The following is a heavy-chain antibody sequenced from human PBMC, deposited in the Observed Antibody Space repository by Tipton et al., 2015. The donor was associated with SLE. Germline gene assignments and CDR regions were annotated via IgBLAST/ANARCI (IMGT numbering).Heavy chain of an antibody. V-gene: IGHV4-59*11. D-gene: IGHD2-8*02. J-gene: IGHJ4*02. Sequence: GLVKPSETLSLTCTVSGGSISSHYWSWIRQPPGKGLEWIGYIYYSESTNYNPSLKSRVTISVDTSNNQFSLKLSSVTAADTAVYYCARRRPRIMDEDSTDFDHWGQGTLVTVSS. CDR1: GGSISSHY. CDR2: IYYSEST. CDR3: ARRRPRIMDEDSTDFDH.